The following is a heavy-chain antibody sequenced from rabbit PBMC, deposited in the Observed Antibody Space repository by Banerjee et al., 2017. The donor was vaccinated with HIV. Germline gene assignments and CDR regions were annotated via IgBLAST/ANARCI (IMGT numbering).Heavy chain of an antibody. J-gene: IGHJ4*01. D-gene: IGHD6-1*01. V-gene: IGHV1S40*01. Sequence: QSLEESGGDLVKPGTSLTLTCTASGFSFSSSYWICWVRQAPGKGLEWIACIATGSSGTAYYASWAKGRFTISKTSSTTVTLQMASLTAADTAAYFCAREGYAGYAGYGYANGYYFNLWGPGTLVTVS. CDR2: IATGSSGTA. CDR1: GFSFSSSYW. CDR3: AREGYAGYAGYGYANGYYFNL.